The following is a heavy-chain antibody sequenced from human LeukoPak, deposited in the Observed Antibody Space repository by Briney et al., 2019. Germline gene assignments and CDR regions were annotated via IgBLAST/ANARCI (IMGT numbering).Heavy chain of an antibody. J-gene: IGHJ4*02. Sequence: SETLSLTCGVSGGSVTSTNWWTWVRQPPGKGLEWIGEVHLDGRTNYNPSLKSRFTISVDLSENHISLKLTSVTAADTAVYYCAREGGFFRPLDYSGQGTLVTVSS. CDR2: VHLDGRT. D-gene: IGHD3-3*01. CDR3: AREGGFFRPLDY. CDR1: GGSVTSTNW. V-gene: IGHV4-4*02.